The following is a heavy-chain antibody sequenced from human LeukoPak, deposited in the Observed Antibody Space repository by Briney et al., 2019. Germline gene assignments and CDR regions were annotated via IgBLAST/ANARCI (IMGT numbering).Heavy chain of an antibody. CDR3: ARHDDIGIFRNGLDV. Sequence: SETLFLTCTVSGGSITTYYWSWIRQPPGKGLEWIGHIYYSRGTMYNPSLKSRVTISIDTSKRQLSLKVNSVTATDTAVYYCARHDDIGIFRNGLDVWGQGTTVTVSS. CDR2: IYYSRGT. D-gene: IGHD1-1*01. CDR1: GGSITTYY. V-gene: IGHV4-59*08. J-gene: IGHJ6*02.